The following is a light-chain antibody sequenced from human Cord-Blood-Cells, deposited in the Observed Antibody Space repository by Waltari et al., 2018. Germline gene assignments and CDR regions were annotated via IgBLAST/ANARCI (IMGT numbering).Light chain of an antibody. Sequence: IVXTQSPATLSVSPXERXTLSCRARQSASSNLAWYQQKPGQPPRLLIYGASTRASGIPARFSGSGSGTEFTLTISSLQSEDFAVYYCQQYNNWPWTFGQGTKVEIK. CDR3: QQYNNWPWT. CDR2: GAS. V-gene: IGKV3-15*01. J-gene: IGKJ1*01. CDR1: QSASSN.